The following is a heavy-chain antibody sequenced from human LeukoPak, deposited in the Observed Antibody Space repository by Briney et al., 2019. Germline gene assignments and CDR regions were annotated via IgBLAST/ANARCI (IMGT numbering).Heavy chain of an antibody. V-gene: IGHV4-34*01. CDR1: GGSFSDYY. Sequence: SETLSLTCAVYGGSFSDYYWTWVRRPPGKGLEWIGEINHSGSTNYNPSLKSRVTISVDTSKNQFSLKLSSVTAANTAVYYCASRKRGYRYDFDYWGQGTLVTVSS. CDR2: INHSGST. J-gene: IGHJ4*02. D-gene: IGHD5-18*01. CDR3: ASRKRGYRYDFDY.